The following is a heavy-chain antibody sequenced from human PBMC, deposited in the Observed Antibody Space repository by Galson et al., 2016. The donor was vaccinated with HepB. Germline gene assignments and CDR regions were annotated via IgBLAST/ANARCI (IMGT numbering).Heavy chain of an antibody. V-gene: IGHV3-33*01. CDR3: AGGKGYSDYRTADC. CDR2: ITYGGGDK. J-gene: IGHJ4*02. CDR1: GFTIRNNG. Sequence: SLRLSCAASGFTIRNNGMHWVRQAPGKGLEWVAVITYGGGDKYYGDSVKGRFTISRDDSRNTLHLEMNSLRVEDTAVYYCAGGKGYSDYRTADCWGQGTLVTVSS. D-gene: IGHD4-11*01.